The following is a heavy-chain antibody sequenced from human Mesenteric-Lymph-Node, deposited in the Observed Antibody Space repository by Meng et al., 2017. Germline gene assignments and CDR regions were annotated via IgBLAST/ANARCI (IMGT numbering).Heavy chain of an antibody. D-gene: IGHD6-19*01. CDR1: GYTFTSYG. CDR2: ISAYNGNT. Sequence: ASVKVSCKASGYTFTSYGISWVRQAPGQGLEWMGWISAYNGNTNYAQKLQGRVTMTTDTSTSTAYMELRSLRSEDTAVYYCARSDPTRYSSGWYLDYWGQGTLVTVSS. CDR3: ARSDPTRYSSGWYLDY. V-gene: IGHV1-18*01. J-gene: IGHJ4*02.